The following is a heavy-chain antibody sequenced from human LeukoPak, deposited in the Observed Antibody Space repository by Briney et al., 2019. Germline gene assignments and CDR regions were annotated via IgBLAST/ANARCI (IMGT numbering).Heavy chain of an antibody. J-gene: IGHJ5*02. Sequence: ASVKVSCKASGYTFTSYGISWVRQAPGQGLEWMGWISAHNGNTNYAQKLQGRVTMTTDTSTSTAYMELRSLRSDDTAVYYCARVLSDYGDSDWFDPWGQGTLVTVSS. CDR1: GYTFTSYG. CDR3: ARVLSDYGDSDWFDP. D-gene: IGHD4-17*01. V-gene: IGHV1-18*04. CDR2: ISAHNGNT.